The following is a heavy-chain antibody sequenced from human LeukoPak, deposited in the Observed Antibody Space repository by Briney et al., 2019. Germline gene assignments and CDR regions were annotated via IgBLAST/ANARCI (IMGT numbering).Heavy chain of an antibody. CDR2: ISSSGSTI. CDR1: GFTFSSYS. Sequence: GGSLRLSCAASGFTFSSYSMNWVRQAPGKGLEWVSYISSSGSTIYYADSVKGRFTISRDNAKNSLYLQMSSLRDEDTAVYYCARDNPSYWYFDLWGRGTLVTVSS. V-gene: IGHV3-48*02. CDR3: ARDNPSYWYFDL. J-gene: IGHJ2*01.